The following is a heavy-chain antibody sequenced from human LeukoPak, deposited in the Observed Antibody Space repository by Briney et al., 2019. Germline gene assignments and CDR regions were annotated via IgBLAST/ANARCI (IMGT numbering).Heavy chain of an antibody. CDR3: ASHGGFDP. Sequence: PSETLSLTCTVSGGSISSSSYYWGWIRQPPGKGLEWIGSIYYSGSTYYNPSLKSRVTISVDTSKNQFSLKLSSVTAADTAVYYCASHGGFDPWAREPWSPSPQ. J-gene: IGHJ5*02. CDR2: IYYSGST. V-gene: IGHV4-39*01. CDR1: GGSISSSSYY.